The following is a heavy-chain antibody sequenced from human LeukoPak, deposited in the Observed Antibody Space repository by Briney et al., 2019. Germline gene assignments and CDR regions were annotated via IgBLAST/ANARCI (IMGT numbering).Heavy chain of an antibody. CDR2: MYSGGST. Sequence: GGSLRLSCAASGFTVSSKYMSWVRQAPGKRLEWVSVMYSGGSTYYADSVEGRFTISRDNSKNTVYLQMNSLRAEDTAVYYCASVTMVRGPHFDYWGQGTLVTVSS. V-gene: IGHV3-53*01. J-gene: IGHJ4*02. CDR3: ASVTMVRGPHFDY. D-gene: IGHD3-10*01. CDR1: GFTVSSKY.